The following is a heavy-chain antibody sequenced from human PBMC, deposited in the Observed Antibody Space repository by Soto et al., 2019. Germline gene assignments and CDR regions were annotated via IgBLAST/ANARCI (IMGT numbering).Heavy chain of an antibody. J-gene: IGHJ6*02. Sequence: QVQLQQWGAGLLKPSETLSLTCAVYGGSFSGYYWSWIRQPPGKGLEWIGEINHSGSTNYNPSIKSRVTISVDTSKNQFSLKLSSVTAADTAVYYCARGHRITMVRGVKVPGMDVWGQGTTVTVSS. CDR2: INHSGST. CDR3: ARGHRITMVRGVKVPGMDV. CDR1: GGSFSGYY. V-gene: IGHV4-34*01. D-gene: IGHD3-10*01.